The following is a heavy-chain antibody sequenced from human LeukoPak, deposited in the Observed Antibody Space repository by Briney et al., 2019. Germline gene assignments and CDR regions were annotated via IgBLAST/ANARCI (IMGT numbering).Heavy chain of an antibody. Sequence: SETLSRTCTVSGGSISSGSYYWSWIRQPAGKGLEWIGRIYSSGSTNYNPPLKSRVTISVDTSKNQFSLKLSSVTAADTAVYYCARVPYYDFWSGSHDYWGQGTLVTVSS. J-gene: IGHJ4*02. CDR2: IYSSGST. CDR3: ARVPYYDFWSGSHDY. V-gene: IGHV4-61*02. CDR1: GGSISSGSYY. D-gene: IGHD3-3*01.